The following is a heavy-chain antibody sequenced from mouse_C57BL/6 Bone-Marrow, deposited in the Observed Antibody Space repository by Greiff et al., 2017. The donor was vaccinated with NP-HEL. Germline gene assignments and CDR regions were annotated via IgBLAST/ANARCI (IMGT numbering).Heavy chain of an antibody. CDR2: ISNGGGST. CDR3: ARHYDGYYVGWFAY. V-gene: IGHV5-12*01. J-gene: IGHJ3*01. Sequence: DVMLVESGGGLVQPGGSLKLSCAASGFTFSDYYMYWVRQTPEKRLEWVAYISNGGGSTYYPDTVKGRFTISRDNAKNTLYLQMSRLKSEDTAMYYCARHYDGYYVGWFAYWGQGTLVTVSA. CDR1: GFTFSDYY. D-gene: IGHD2-3*01.